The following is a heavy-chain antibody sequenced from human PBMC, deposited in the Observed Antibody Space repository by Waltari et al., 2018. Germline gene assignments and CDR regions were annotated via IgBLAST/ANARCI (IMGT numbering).Heavy chain of an antibody. V-gene: IGHV3-23*01. CDR2: ISGSGGST. CDR3: ARRVVVVAATHFYYFDY. J-gene: IGHJ4*02. Sequence: EVQLLESGGGLVQPGGSLRLSCAASGFTFSSYAMSWVRQAPGKGLEWVSAISGSGGSTYYADSVKGRFTISRDNSKNTLYLQMNSLRAEDTAVYYCARRVVVVAATHFYYFDYWGQGTLVTVSS. D-gene: IGHD2-15*01. CDR1: GFTFSSYA.